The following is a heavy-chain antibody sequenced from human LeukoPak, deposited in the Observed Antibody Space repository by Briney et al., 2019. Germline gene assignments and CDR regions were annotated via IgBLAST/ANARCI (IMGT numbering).Heavy chain of an antibody. J-gene: IGHJ5*02. Sequence: GGSLRLSCAASGFTFSTYWMHWVRQAPGKGLVWVSRINSDGSSTSYADSVKGRFTISRDNAKNTLYLQMNSLRAEDTAVYYCAREVVVGAYNWFDPWGQGTLVTVSS. CDR3: AREVVVGAYNWFDP. CDR2: INSDGSST. D-gene: IGHD2-15*01. CDR1: GFTFSTYW. V-gene: IGHV3-74*01.